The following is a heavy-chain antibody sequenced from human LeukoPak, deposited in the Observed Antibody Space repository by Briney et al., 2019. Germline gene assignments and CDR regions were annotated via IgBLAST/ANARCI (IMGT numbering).Heavy chain of an antibody. CDR2: INHSGST. CDR1: GGSFSGYY. D-gene: IGHD6-6*01. CDR3: ARITVSSSPRKYYFDY. Sequence: SETLSLTCAVYGGSFSGYYWSWIRQPPGKGLEWIGEINHSGSTNYNPSLKSRFTISVDTSNNQFSLKLSSVTAADTAVYYCARITVSSSPRKYYFDYWGQGTLVTVPS. J-gene: IGHJ4*02. V-gene: IGHV4-34*01.